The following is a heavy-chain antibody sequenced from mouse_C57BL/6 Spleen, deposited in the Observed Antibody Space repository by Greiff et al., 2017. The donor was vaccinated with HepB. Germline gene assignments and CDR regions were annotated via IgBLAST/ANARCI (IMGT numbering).Heavy chain of an antibody. V-gene: IGHV6-6*01. CDR1: GFTFSDAW. Sequence: EVKLMESGGGLVQPGGSMKLSCAASGFTFSDAWMDWVRQSPEQGLEWVAEIRNKANNHATYYAESVKGRFTISRDDSKRSVYLQMNSLRAEDTGIYDCRGYYSNPYAMDYWGQGTSVTVSS. J-gene: IGHJ4*01. D-gene: IGHD2-5*01. CDR3: RGYYSNPYAMDY. CDR2: IRNKANNHAT.